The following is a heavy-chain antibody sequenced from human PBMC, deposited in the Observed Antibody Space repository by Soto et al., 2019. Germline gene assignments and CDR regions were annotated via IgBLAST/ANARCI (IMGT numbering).Heavy chain of an antibody. CDR1: GFTFSTYG. CDR2: ISYDGNNK. Sequence: QVQLVESGGDVVQPGRSLRLSCAASGFTFSTYGIHWVHQAPGKGLEWVAVISYDGNNKYYADSVRGRFTISRDNSKNTLYLQMNSLRVDDTALYYCARDRGMATVTANFYYGMDVWGQGTTVTVSS. D-gene: IGHD4-17*01. J-gene: IGHJ6*02. CDR3: ARDRGMATVTANFYYGMDV. V-gene: IGHV3-30*03.